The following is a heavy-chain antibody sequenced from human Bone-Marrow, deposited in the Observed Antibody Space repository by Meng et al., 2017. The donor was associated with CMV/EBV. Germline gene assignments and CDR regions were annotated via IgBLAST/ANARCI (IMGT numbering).Heavy chain of an antibody. CDR3: AKDLYSNSYYYYYYGMDV. CDR2: IWYDGSNK. D-gene: IGHD4-11*01. Sequence: GESLKISCAASGFTFDDYAMHWVRQAPGKGLEWVAVIWYDGSNKYYADSVKGRFTISRDNSKNTLYLQMNSLRAEDTAVYYCAKDLYSNSYYYYYYGMDVWGQGTTVTVSS. CDR1: GFTFDDYA. V-gene: IGHV3-33*06. J-gene: IGHJ6*02.